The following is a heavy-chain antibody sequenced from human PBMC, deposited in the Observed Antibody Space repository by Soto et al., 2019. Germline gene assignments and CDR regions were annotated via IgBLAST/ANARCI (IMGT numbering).Heavy chain of an antibody. CDR1: GASVSSGNYY. CDR2: ISYSGGT. J-gene: IGHJ4*02. Sequence: QVQLQESGPGLVKPSETLSLTCTVSGASVSSGNYYWSWIRQPPGKGLECIGYISYSGGTNYNPSLQSRVTISIDTSKNQFSLKLSSVTAVDTAVYYCARGSGSSYAYWGQGTLVTVSS. V-gene: IGHV4-61*01. CDR3: ARGSGSSYAY. D-gene: IGHD1-26*01.